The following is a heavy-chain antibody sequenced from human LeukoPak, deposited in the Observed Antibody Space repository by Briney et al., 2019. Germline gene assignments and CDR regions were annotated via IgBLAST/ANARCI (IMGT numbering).Heavy chain of an antibody. Sequence: QTGGSLRLSCAASGFTFSSYAMHWVRQAPGKGLEWVAVISYDGSNKYYADSVKGRFTISRDNSKNTLYLQMNSLRAEDTAVYYCAKDRSSSWYEGPFNGMNVWGQGTTVTVSS. D-gene: IGHD6-13*01. V-gene: IGHV3-30-3*01. CDR1: GFTFSSYA. J-gene: IGHJ6*02. CDR3: AKDRSSSWYEGPFNGMNV. CDR2: ISYDGSNK.